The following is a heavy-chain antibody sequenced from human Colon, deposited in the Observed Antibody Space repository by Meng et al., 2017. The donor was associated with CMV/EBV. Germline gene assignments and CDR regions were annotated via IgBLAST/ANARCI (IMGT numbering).Heavy chain of an antibody. CDR1: GFSFIDFE. Sequence: GGSLRLSCAGAGFSFIDFELAWVRQRPGKGLEWVAGINWDGGSTVYVDSVKGRFAISRDNAKNLLYLQMNSLRAEDTAIYYCATSSRSSNWYGDYYNGMDVWGQGTTVTVSS. V-gene: IGHV3-20*04. J-gene: IGHJ6*02. D-gene: IGHD6-13*01. CDR2: INWDGGST. CDR3: ATSSRSSNWYGDYYNGMDV.